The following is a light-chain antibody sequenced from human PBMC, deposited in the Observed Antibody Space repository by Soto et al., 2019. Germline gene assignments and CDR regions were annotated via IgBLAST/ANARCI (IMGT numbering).Light chain of an antibody. CDR1: SSDVGGSNY. Sequence: QSALTQPASVSGSPGQSITISCTGTSSDVGGSNYVSWHQQHPGKAPKLIIYDVSNRPSGVSNRFSVSKSGNTASLTISGLQAEDEADYYCSSYTTSSTWVFGGGTKLTVL. V-gene: IGLV2-14*01. J-gene: IGLJ3*02. CDR2: DVS. CDR3: SSYTTSSTWV.